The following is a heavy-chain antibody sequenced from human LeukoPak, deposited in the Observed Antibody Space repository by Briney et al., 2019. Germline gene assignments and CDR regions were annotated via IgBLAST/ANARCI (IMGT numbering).Heavy chain of an antibody. V-gene: IGHV4-39*01. D-gene: IGHD2-2*01. Sequence: PSETLSLTCTVSGGSISSYYWGWIRQPPGKGLEWIGSIYYSGSTYYNPSLKSRVTISVDTSKNQFSLKLSSVTAADTAVYYCARRIVVVPAAMVGYDYWGQGTLVTVSS. J-gene: IGHJ4*02. CDR2: IYYSGST. CDR3: ARRIVVVPAAMVGYDY. CDR1: GGSISSYY.